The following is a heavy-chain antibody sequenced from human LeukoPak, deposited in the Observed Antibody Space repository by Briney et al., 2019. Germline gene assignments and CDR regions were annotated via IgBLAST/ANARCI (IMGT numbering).Heavy chain of an antibody. V-gene: IGHV1-18*01. J-gene: IGHJ3*02. CDR1: GYTFTSYG. CDR2: ISAYNGNT. Sequence: GASVKVSCKASGYTFTSYGISWVRQAPGQGLEWMGWISAYNGNTNYAQKFQGRVTITADKSTSTAYMELSSLRSEDTAVYYCASRNTNDYGGSRAFDIWGQGTMVTVSS. CDR3: ASRNTNDYGGSRAFDI. D-gene: IGHD4-23*01.